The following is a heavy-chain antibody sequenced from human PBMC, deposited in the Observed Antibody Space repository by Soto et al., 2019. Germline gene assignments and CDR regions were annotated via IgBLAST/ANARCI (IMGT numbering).Heavy chain of an antibody. CDR2: ISYDGTDK. CDR1: GFTFSSYG. J-gene: IGHJ6*02. CDR3: AKDIISGSSYYFYGMDV. V-gene: IGHV3-30*18. Sequence: HVQVVESGGGVVQPGRSLRLSCAASGFTFSSYGIHWVRQAPGKGLEWVAVISYDGTDKYYADSVKGRFTISRDNSKNTLYLQINSLRAEDTAVYHCAKDIISGSSYYFYGMDVWGQGTTVTVSS. D-gene: IGHD2-15*01.